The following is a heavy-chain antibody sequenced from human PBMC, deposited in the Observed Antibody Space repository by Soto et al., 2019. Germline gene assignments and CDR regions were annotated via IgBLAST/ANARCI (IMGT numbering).Heavy chain of an antibody. V-gene: IGHV3-23*01. CDR2: ISGSGGST. D-gene: IGHD3-3*01. CDR1: GFTFSSYA. J-gene: IGHJ6*03. Sequence: EVQLLESGGGLVQPGGSLRLSCAASGFTFSSYAMSWVHQAPGKGLEWVSAISGSGGSTYYADSVKGRFTISRDNSKNTLYLQMNSLRAEDTAVYYCAKIPITIFGVVIIPYYYYMDVWGKGTTVTVSS. CDR3: AKIPITIFGVVIIPYYYYMDV.